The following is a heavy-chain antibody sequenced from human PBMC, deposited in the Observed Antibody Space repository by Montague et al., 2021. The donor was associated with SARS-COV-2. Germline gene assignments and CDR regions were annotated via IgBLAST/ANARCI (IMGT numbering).Heavy chain of an antibody. Sequence: SETLSLTCAVNGGSFSGYYWAWIRQPPGEGLEWIGEINHSGSTYYNPSLKSRVAMSVETSKNQLSLKLNSVTAADTGIYYCARRSVAARPCYYFDFWGPGTLAVVSS. J-gene: IGHJ4*02. CDR3: ARRSVAARPCYYFDF. CDR1: GGSFSGYY. D-gene: IGHD6-6*01. CDR2: INHSGST. V-gene: IGHV4-34*01.